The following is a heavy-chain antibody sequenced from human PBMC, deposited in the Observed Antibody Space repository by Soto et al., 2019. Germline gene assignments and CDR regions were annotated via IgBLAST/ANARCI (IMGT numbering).Heavy chain of an antibody. CDR1: GGSISNYY. Sequence: QGQLQESGPGLVKPSETLSLTCTVTGGSISNYYCNSIRQPAGKGLEWIGRIDTSGSTNYNPSLKSRVTMSVDTSKQEFSLKLSSVTAADTALYYCARGGQDFWSGPFDYWGRGALVTVSS. CDR3: ARGGQDFWSGPFDY. J-gene: IGHJ4*02. CDR2: IDTSGST. V-gene: IGHV4-4*07. D-gene: IGHD3-3*01.